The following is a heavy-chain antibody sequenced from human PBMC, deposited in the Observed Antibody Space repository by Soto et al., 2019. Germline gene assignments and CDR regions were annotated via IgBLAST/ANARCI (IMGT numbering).Heavy chain of an antibody. Sequence: SETLSLTCTVSGASISSSNYYWGWIRQPPGRGLEWIGTMYYSGRTYYNPSLKSRVTTSVDTSKNQFSLKLSAVTATDTAVYYCARHGDTVTTGYYYGMDVWGQGTTVTVSS. CDR2: MYYSGRT. J-gene: IGHJ6*02. D-gene: IGHD4-17*01. CDR1: GASISSSNYY. V-gene: IGHV4-39*01. CDR3: ARHGDTVTTGYYYGMDV.